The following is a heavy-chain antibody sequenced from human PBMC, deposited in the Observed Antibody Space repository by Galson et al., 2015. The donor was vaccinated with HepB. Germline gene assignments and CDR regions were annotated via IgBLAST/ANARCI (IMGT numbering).Heavy chain of an antibody. CDR3: ARDYRPYQLISYASEFWFDP. Sequence: SLRLSCAASGFTFDHYGMSWVRQAPGKGLEWVSGINWNGDSTGYTDSLKGRFTISRDNAKNSLYLQMNSLRDEDTALYYCARDYRPYQLISYASEFWFDPWGRGTLVTVSS. D-gene: IGHD3-16*01. CDR2: INWNGDST. CDR1: GFTFDHYG. V-gene: IGHV3-20*04. J-gene: IGHJ5*02.